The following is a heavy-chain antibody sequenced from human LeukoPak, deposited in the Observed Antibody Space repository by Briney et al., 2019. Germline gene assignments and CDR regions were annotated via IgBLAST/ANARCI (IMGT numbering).Heavy chain of an antibody. CDR1: GGTFSTFA. CDR2: IIPILRQS. CDR3: ATGGAYADAFDI. Sequence: SVKVSCKASGGTFSTFAINWVRQAPGQGLEWMGRIIPILRQSNSAQKFQGTVSITADEFTNTAYMELSSLRSEDTAVYYCATGGAYADAFDIWSQGTMVTVSS. V-gene: IGHV1-69*11. J-gene: IGHJ3*02. D-gene: IGHD5-12*01.